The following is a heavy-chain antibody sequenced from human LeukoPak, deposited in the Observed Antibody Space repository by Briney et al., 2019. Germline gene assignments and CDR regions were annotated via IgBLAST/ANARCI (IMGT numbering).Heavy chain of an antibody. Sequence: GSLRLSCAASGFTFSSYSMNWVRQAPGKGLEWVSSISSSSSYIYYADSVKGRFTISRDNAKNSLYLQMNSLRAGDTAVYYCARDRVAAAGTYWGQGTLVTVSS. V-gene: IGHV3-21*01. J-gene: IGHJ4*02. CDR1: GFTFSSYS. CDR3: ARDRVAAAGTY. D-gene: IGHD6-13*01. CDR2: ISSSSSYI.